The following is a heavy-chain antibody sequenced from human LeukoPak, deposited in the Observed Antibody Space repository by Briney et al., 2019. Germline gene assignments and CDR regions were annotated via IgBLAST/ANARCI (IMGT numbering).Heavy chain of an antibody. CDR3: ARGTPSSSGWLYYGMDV. CDR1: GFTFSSYG. CDR2: IRYDGGNK. J-gene: IGHJ6*02. V-gene: IGHV3-30*02. Sequence: GGSLRLSCAASGFTFSSYGMHWVRQAPGKGLEWVAFIRYDGGNKYYADSVKGRFTISRDNSKNTLYLQMNSLRAEDTAVYYCARGTPSSSGWLYYGMDVWGQGTTVTVSS. D-gene: IGHD6-19*01.